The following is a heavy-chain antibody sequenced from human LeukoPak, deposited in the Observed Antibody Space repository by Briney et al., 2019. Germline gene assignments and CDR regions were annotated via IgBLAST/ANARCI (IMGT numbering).Heavy chain of an antibody. Sequence: TSETLSLTCGVSGGSITSANYWTWVRQPPGKGLEWIGEVNLQGSTNYNPSLMGRVAISVDMSENHISLLLTSVTAADTAVYYCAREGGPYRPLDYSGQGTLVTVSS. V-gene: IGHV4-4*02. J-gene: IGHJ4*02. CDR2: VNLQGST. CDR3: AREGGPYRPLDY. CDR1: GGSITSANY.